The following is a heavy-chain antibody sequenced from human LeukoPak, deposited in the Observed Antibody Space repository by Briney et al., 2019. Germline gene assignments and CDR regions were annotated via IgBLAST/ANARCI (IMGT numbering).Heavy chain of an antibody. V-gene: IGHV3-11*01. Sequence: GGSLRLSCAASGFTLSDYYKSWIRQAPGKGLEWVAHIDNSVGHIYYRESVKGRFTISRDNSRNSLYLQMNTLRAEDTAVYYCAREGTWLHEYWGQGTLVTVSS. CDR3: AREGTWLHEY. CDR2: IDNSVGHI. D-gene: IGHD5-12*01. CDR1: GFTLSDYY. J-gene: IGHJ4*02.